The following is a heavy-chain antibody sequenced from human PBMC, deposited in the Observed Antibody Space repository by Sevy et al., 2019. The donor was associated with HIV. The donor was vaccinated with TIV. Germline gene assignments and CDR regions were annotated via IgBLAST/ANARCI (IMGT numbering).Heavy chain of an antibody. J-gene: IGHJ6*02. CDR1: GGSISSSSYY. D-gene: IGHD2-21*02. CDR3: ARHRTSYDCTTYYYYGMDV. V-gene: IGHV4-39*01. CDR2: IYYSGST. Sequence: SETLSLTCTVSGGSISSSSYYWGWIRQPPGKGLEWIGSIYYSGSTYYNPSLKSRVTISVDTSKNQFSLKLSSVTAADTAVYYCARHRTSYDCTTYYYYGMDVWGQGTTVTVSS.